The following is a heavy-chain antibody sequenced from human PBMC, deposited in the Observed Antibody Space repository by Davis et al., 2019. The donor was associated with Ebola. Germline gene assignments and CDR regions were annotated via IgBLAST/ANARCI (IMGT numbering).Heavy chain of an antibody. D-gene: IGHD5-12*01. Sequence: SETLSLTCTVSGGSISSYYWSWIRQPPGKGLEWIGSIYYSGSTNYNPSLKSRVTISVDTSKNQFSLKLSSVTAADTAVYYCARAVGYGIDYWGQGTLVTVSS. CDR1: GGSISSYY. V-gene: IGHV4-59*01. CDR2: IYYSGST. CDR3: ARAVGYGIDY. J-gene: IGHJ4*02.